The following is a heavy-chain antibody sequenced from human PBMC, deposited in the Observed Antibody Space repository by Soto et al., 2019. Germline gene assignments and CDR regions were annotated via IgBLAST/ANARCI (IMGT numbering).Heavy chain of an antibody. CDR2: IYYSGST. Sequence: SETLSLTCTVSGGSLNNYYWNWIRQPPGKGLEWIGFIYYSGSTNYNPSLKSRVTISIDTSKNQFSLKLSSVTAADTAVYYCAKWGPGYSSSFDYWGQGTLVTVSS. D-gene: IGHD6-13*01. V-gene: IGHV4-59*08. J-gene: IGHJ4*02. CDR1: GGSLNNYY. CDR3: AKWGPGYSSSFDY.